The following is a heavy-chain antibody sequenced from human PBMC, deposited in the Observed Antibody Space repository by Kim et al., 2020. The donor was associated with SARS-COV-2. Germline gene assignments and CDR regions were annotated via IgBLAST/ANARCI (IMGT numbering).Heavy chain of an antibody. CDR3: ARGGRPGDY. D-gene: IGHD6-6*01. CDR2: IKEDGSEK. CDR1: GFTFSYYW. V-gene: IGHV3-7*01. Sequence: GGLRLSCVASGFTFSYYWMSWVRQAPGKGLEWLAQIKEDGSEKFYVDSVKGRFTISRDNAKNSLYLQMDSLRAADTAVYYCARGGRPGDYWGQGTRVTVSS. J-gene: IGHJ4*02.